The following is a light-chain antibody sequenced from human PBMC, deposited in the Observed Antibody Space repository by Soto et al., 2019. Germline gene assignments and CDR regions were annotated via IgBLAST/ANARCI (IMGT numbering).Light chain of an antibody. J-gene: IGLJ2*01. CDR2: STN. V-gene: IGLV8-61*01. CDR3: VLYMLSGELV. Sequence: QTVVTQEPSFSVSPGGTVTLTCGLSSGSVSFSYFPSWYQQTPGQAPRTLIYSTNTRSSGVPGRFSGSILGNKAALTITGAQADDESDYYCVLYMLSGELVFGGGTKLTVL. CDR1: SGSVSFSYF.